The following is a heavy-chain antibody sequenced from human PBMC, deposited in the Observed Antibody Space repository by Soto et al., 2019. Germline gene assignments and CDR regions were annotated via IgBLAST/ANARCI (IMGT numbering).Heavy chain of an antibody. J-gene: IGHJ5*02. V-gene: IGHV4-31*03. D-gene: IGHD2-15*01. CDR2: IYYSGST. Sequence: LSETLSLTCTVSGGSISSGGYYWSWIRQHPGKGLEWIGYIYYSGSTYYNPSLKSRVTISVDTSKNQFSLKLSSVTAADTAVYYCAKGYCSGGSCYSRSWFDPWGQGTLVTAPQ. CDR3: AKGYCSGGSCYSRSWFDP. CDR1: GGSISSGGYY.